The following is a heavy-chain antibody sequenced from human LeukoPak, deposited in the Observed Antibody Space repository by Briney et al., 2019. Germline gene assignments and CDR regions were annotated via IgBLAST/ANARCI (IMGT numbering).Heavy chain of an antibody. V-gene: IGHV4-59*01. CDR1: GGSISTYY. D-gene: IGHD2/OR15-2a*01. J-gene: IGHJ4*02. Sequence: PSETLSLTCTVSGGSISTYYWSWIRQRPGKGLEWIGYIYYSGSTNYNPSLKSRVTISVDTSKNQFSLKLSSVTAADTAVYYCARGATSLSYFDSRGQGTLVTVSS. CDR2: IYYSGST. CDR3: ARGATSLSYFDS.